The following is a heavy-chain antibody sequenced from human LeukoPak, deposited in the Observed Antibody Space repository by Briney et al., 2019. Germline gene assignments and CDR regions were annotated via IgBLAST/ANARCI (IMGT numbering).Heavy chain of an antibody. V-gene: IGHV3-23*01. J-gene: IGHJ4*02. D-gene: IGHD4-17*01. CDR2: TSGSGGNT. Sequence: PGGSLRLSCAASGFTFGSYAMSWVRQAPGKGLEWVSATSGSGGNTYYADSVKGRFTISRDNSKNTLYLQMNSLRAEDTAVCYCARRGESTNYGDYRFDSWGQGTLVTVSS. CDR1: GFTFGSYA. CDR3: ARRGESTNYGDYRFDS.